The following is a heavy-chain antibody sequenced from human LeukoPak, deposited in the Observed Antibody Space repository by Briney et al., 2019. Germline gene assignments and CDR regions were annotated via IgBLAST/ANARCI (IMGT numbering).Heavy chain of an antibody. D-gene: IGHD4-11*01. V-gene: IGHV2-5*02. CDR1: GFPLSISGVG. CDR2: IYWDDDK. CDR3: AHWFSTVSAFDY. J-gene: IGHJ4*02. Sequence: SGPTLVNPTQTLTLTCTFSGFPLSISGVGVGWIRQPPGRALEWLALIYWDDDKRYSPSLKSRLTITKDTSKNQIVLTMTNMDPVDTATYYCAHWFSTVSAFDYWGQGTLVTVSS.